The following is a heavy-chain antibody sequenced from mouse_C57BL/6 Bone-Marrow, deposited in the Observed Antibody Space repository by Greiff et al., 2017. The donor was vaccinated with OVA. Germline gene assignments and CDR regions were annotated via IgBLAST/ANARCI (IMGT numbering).Heavy chain of an antibody. CDR1: GYTFTSYW. CDR3: AREIYYGYDWYFDV. CDR2: IDPSDSYT. J-gene: IGHJ1*03. D-gene: IGHD2-2*01. Sequence: QVQIQQPGAELVMPGASVKLSCKASGYTFTSYWMHWVKQRPGQGLEWIGEIDPSDSYTNYNQKFKGKSTLTVDKSSSTAYMQLSSLTSEDSAVYYCAREIYYGYDWYFDVWGTGTTVTVSS. V-gene: IGHV1-69*01.